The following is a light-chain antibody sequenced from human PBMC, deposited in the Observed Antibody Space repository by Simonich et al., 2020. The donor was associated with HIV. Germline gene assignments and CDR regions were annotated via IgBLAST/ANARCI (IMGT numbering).Light chain of an antibody. CDR2: GAS. CDR1: QSVSSN. J-gene: IGKJ3*01. Sequence: EIVMTQSPATLSVSPGERPTLSCRVSQSVSSNLAWYQHKPDQAPRLLIYGASNRATGIPARFSGSWSGSQFTLTISSMQSGDFAVYYCQQYNNWASPFTFGPGTKVDIK. CDR3: QQYNNWASPFT. V-gene: IGKV3-15*01.